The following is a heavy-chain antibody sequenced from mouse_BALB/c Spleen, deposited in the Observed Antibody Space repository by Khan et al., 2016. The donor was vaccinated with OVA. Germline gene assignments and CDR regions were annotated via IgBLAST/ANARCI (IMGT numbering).Heavy chain of an antibody. J-gene: IGHJ3*01. CDR1: GYTFTSYW. V-gene: IGHV1S132*01. D-gene: IGHD2-1*01. CDR2: IFPETGTT. CDR3: ARGYFGNYEFAY. Sequence: VQLKQSGTELVKPGASVKLSCKTSGYTFTSYWIQWVKQRPGQGLGWIGQIFPETGTTYYNENFKGKATLTIDTSSTTAYMQLSSLTSEDSAVYFCARGYFGNYEFAYWGQGTLVTVSA.